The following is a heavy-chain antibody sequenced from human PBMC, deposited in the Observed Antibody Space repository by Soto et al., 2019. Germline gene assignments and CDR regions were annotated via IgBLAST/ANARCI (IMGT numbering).Heavy chain of an antibody. D-gene: IGHD6-13*01. CDR2: INPSGGST. J-gene: IGHJ6*02. CDR3: ARDIAAAGKSRDYYYGMDA. Sequence: XSVKVSCKASGYTFPGYYMLWLRQAPGQGLEWMGIINPSGGSTSCAQKFQGRVTMTRDTSTSTVYMELSSLRSEETAVYYCARDIAAAGKSRDYYYGMDAWGQGTTVTVSS. CDR1: GYTFPGYY. V-gene: IGHV1-46*01.